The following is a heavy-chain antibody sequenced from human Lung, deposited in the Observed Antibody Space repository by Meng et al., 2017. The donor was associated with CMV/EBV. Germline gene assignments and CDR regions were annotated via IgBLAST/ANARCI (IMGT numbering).Heavy chain of an antibody. Sequence: GGSLRLXCVASPGFTLSGYSMHWVRQAPGKGLEWVALISYDGSTEYYADSVRGRFSISRDNSKKTLYVDMNSLRPEDTGIYYCARDVTTLGYSGMDVWGQGTTVTVSS. D-gene: IGHD4-23*01. V-gene: IGHV3-30*04. CDR1: PGFTLSGYS. J-gene: IGHJ6*02. CDR2: ISYDGSTE. CDR3: ARDVTTLGYSGMDV.